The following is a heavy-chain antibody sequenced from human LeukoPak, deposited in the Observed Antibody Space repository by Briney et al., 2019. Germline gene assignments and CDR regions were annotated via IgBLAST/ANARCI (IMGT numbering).Heavy chain of an antibody. V-gene: IGHV3-30-3*01. J-gene: IGHJ4*02. Sequence: HPGGSLRLSCAASGFTFSSYAMPWVRQAPGKGLEWVAVISYDGSNKYYADSVKGRFTISRDNSKNTLYLQMNSLRAEDTAVYYCARDYYDSSGYYGKSYTFDYWGQGTLVTVSS. D-gene: IGHD3-22*01. CDR3: ARDYYDSSGYYGKSYTFDY. CDR2: ISYDGSNK. CDR1: GFTFSSYA.